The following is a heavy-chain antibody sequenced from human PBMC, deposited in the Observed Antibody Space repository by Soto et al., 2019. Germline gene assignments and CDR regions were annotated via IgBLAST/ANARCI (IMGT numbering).Heavy chain of an antibody. CDR1: GFTFTRYS. CDR3: ARESEDLTSNFDY. V-gene: IGHV3-21*06. CDR2: ISSTTNYI. J-gene: IGHJ4*02. Sequence: GGSLRLSCAASGFTFTRYSMNWVRQAPGKGLEWVSSISSTTNYIYYGDSMKGRFTISRDNAKNSLYLEMNSLRAEDTAVYYRARESEDLTSNFDYWGQGTLVTVSS.